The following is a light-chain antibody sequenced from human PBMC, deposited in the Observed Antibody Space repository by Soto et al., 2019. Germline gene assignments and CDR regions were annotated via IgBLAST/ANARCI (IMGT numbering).Light chain of an antibody. V-gene: IGLV2-14*01. J-gene: IGLJ3*02. CDR2: EVT. CDR1: SSDVGGYNY. CDR3: SSYTSSSTLV. Sequence: QSVLTQPASVSGSPGQSITISCTGTSSDVGGYNYVSWYQQHPGKAPKLMIYEVTHRPSRVSNRFSGSKSGNTASLTISGLQAEDEADYYCSSYTSSSTLVFGGGTKLTVL.